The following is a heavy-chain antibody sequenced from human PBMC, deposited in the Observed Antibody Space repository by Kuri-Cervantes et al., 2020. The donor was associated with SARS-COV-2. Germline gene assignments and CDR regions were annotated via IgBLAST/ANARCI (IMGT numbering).Heavy chain of an antibody. CDR2: IKQDGSEK. CDR1: GFTLSTSW. D-gene: IGHD6-19*01. CDR3: AFPISGWYGGAFDI. Sequence: GESLKISCAASGFTLSTSWMSWVRQAPGKGLEWVANIKQDGSEKYYVDSVKGRFTISRDNAKNSLYLQMNSLRAEDTAVYYCAFPISGWYGGAFDIWGQGTMVTVSS. J-gene: IGHJ3*02. V-gene: IGHV3-7*01.